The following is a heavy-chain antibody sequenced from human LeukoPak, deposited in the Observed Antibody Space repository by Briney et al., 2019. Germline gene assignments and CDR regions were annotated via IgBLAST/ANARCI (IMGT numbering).Heavy chain of an antibody. V-gene: IGHV3-11*04. J-gene: IGHJ4*02. CDR2: ISNSGSTI. D-gene: IGHD3-16*01. CDR3: AKVGFTPGYFDY. CDR1: GFTFSDYY. Sequence: GRSLRLSCAASGFTFSDYYMTWIRQAPGKGLEWVSYISNSGSTIYYADSVKGRFTISRDNTKNSLYLQMNSLRAEDTAVYYCAKVGFTPGYFDYWGQGTLVTVSS.